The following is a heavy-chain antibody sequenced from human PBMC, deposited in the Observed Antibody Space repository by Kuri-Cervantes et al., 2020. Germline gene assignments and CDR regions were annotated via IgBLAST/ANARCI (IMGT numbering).Heavy chain of an antibody. V-gene: IGHV4-4*08. D-gene: IGHD3/OR15-3a*01. J-gene: IGHJ4*02. CDR1: GGSISSYY. CDR3: ARERAGTGYSMVCY. Sequence: ESLKISCTVSGGSISSYYWSWIRQPPGKGLEWIGYIYYSGSTNYNPSLKSRVTISVDTSKNQFSLKLSSVTAADTAVYYCARERAGTGYSMVCYWGQGTLVTFSS. CDR2: IYYSGST.